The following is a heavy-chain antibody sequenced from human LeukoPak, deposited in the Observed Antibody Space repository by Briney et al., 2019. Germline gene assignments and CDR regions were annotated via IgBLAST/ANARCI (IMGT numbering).Heavy chain of an antibody. J-gene: IGHJ4*02. D-gene: IGHD6-13*01. CDR1: GGSISSSSYY. Sequence: PSETLSLTCTVSGGSISSSSYYWGWIRQPPGKGLEWIGSIYYSGSTYYNPSLKSRVTISVDTSKNQFSLKLSSVTAADTAVYHCARTTSSPRGTGYYWGQGTLVTVSS. V-gene: IGHV4-39*01. CDR3: ARTTSSPRGTGYY. CDR2: IYYSGST.